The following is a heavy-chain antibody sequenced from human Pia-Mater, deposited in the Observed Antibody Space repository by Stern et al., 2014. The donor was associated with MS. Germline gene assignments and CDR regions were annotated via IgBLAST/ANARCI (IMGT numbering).Heavy chain of an antibody. CDR2: IYSDGST. CDR1: GGSMSSKY. Sequence: QVQLQESSPGLVKPSETVSLTCTVSGGSMSSKYWNWIRQPPGKGLEWIGYIYSDGSTNYNPSLKSRVIISLDTSTNQFSLSLTSGIAADTAVYYCARVTGRGTRQNWFDSWGQGTLVTVSS. CDR3: ARVTGRGTRQNWFDS. V-gene: IGHV4-59*01. D-gene: IGHD1-26*01. J-gene: IGHJ5*01.